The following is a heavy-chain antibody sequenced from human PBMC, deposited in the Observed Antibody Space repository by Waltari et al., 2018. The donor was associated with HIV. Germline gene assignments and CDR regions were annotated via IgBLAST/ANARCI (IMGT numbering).Heavy chain of an antibody. J-gene: IGHJ6*02. CDR1: GFTFSSYG. D-gene: IGHD5-18*01. CDR2: ISYDGSNK. CDR3: AKPAAMASYGMDV. Sequence: VRLVGSGGGVVQPGSPLLLPCAASGFTFSSYGMHWVRQAPGKGREWVAVISYDGSNKYYADSVKGRFTISRDNSKNTLYLQMNSLRAEDTAVYYCAKPAAMASYGMDVWGQGTTVTVSS. V-gene: IGHV3-30*18.